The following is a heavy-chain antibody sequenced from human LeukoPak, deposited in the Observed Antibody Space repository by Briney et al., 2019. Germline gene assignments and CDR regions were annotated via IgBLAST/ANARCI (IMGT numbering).Heavy chain of an antibody. CDR2: FDPENGEM. V-gene: IGHV1-24*01. D-gene: IGHD3-9*01. CDR1: GDTLTELS. CDR3: ATGGPWDLLKY. J-gene: IGHJ4*02. Sequence: ASVKVSCKVSGDTLTELSTHWVRQAPGKGLEWMGGFDPENGEMIYAQKLQGRVTMTEDRSTDTAYMELSSLRSEDTAVYYCATGGPWDLLKYWGQGTLVTVSS.